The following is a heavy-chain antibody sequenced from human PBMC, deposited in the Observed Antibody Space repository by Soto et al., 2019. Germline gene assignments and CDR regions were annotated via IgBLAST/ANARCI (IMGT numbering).Heavy chain of an antibody. CDR3: TTPEGSGSYYYYYYGMDV. D-gene: IGHD3-10*01. V-gene: IGHV3-15*01. CDR1: GFTFSNAW. CDR2: IKSKTDGGTT. J-gene: IGHJ6*02. Sequence: GGSLRLSCAASGFTFSNAWMSWVRQAPGKGLEWGGRIKSKTDGGTTDYAAPVKGRFTISRDDSKNTLYLQMNSLKTEDTAVYYCTTPEGSGSYYYYYYGMDVWGQGTTVTVSS.